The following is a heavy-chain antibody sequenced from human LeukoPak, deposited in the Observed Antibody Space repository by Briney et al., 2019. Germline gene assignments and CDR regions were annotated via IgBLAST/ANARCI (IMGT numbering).Heavy chain of an antibody. D-gene: IGHD3-3*01. V-gene: IGHV3-48*04. Sequence: PGGSLRLSCAASGFTFSSYSMNWVRQAPGKGLEWVSYISSSSSTIYYADSVKGRFTISRDNAKNSLYLQMNSLRAEDTAVYYCARETYTIFGVVIGPVLANYWGQGTLVTVSS. CDR3: ARETYTIFGVVIGPVLANY. CDR1: GFTFSSYS. CDR2: ISSSSSTI. J-gene: IGHJ4*02.